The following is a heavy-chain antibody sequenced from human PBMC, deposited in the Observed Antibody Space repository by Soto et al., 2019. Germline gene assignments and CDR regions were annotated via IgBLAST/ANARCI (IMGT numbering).Heavy chain of an antibody. CDR3: ARATAAAAYYFDY. J-gene: IGHJ4*02. Sequence: EVQLVESGGGLVQPGGSLRLSCAASGFTVSSNYMSWARQAPGKGLEWVSVIYSGGSTYYADSVKGRFTISRDNSKNTLYLQMNSLRAEDTAVYYCARATAAAAYYFDYWGQGTLVTVSS. V-gene: IGHV3-66*01. CDR2: IYSGGST. D-gene: IGHD6-13*01. CDR1: GFTVSSNY.